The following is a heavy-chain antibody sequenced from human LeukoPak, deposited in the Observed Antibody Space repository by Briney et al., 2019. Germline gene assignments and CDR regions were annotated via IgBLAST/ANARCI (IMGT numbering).Heavy chain of an antibody. Sequence: PSETLSLTCAVSGYSISSGYYWGWIRQPPGKGLEWIGSIYHSGSTYYNPSLESRVTISVDTSKNQFSLKLSSVTAADTAVYYCARHDDFWSGYRHFDYWGQGTLVTVSS. CDR3: ARHDDFWSGYRHFDY. V-gene: IGHV4-38-2*01. CDR2: IYHSGST. CDR1: GYSISSGYY. J-gene: IGHJ4*02. D-gene: IGHD3-3*01.